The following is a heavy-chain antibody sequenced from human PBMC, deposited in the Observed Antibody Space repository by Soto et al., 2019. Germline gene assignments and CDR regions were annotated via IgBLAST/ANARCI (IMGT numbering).Heavy chain of an antibody. V-gene: IGHV1-2*02. CDR1: VYSVTGYC. J-gene: IGHJ4*02. CDR3: ARDLSLPRDRLSTPSDY. CDR2: HNPKGWGT. Sequence: ASVKVCCEASVYSVTGYCMEWVRHAPGQGVERMRWHNPKGWGTNYAETHQRRVTTTRATSISTAYMQLSRLRSADTDVYYCARDLSLPRDRLSTPSDYLGQGRLVNVAS.